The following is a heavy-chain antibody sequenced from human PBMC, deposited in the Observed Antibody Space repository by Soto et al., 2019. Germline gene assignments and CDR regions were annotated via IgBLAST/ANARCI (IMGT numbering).Heavy chain of an antibody. CDR2: IYYSGST. CDR1: GGSISSYY. CDR3: ARDRIVVVPAAGGFYYYGMDV. Sequence: SETLSLTCTVSGGSISSYYWSWIRQPPGKGLEWIGYIYYSGSTNYNPSLKSRVTISVDTSKNQFSLKLSSVTAADTAVYYCARDRIVVVPAAGGFYYYGMDVWGQGTTVTVSS. D-gene: IGHD2-2*01. V-gene: IGHV4-59*01. J-gene: IGHJ6*02.